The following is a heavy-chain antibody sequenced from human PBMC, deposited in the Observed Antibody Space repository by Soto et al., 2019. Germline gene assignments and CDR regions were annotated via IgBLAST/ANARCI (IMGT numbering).Heavy chain of an antibody. D-gene: IGHD3-10*01. Sequence: VESGGGLVKPGGSLRLSCVASRSTFSDAWMSWLRQAPGKGLEWVGRIKSKPDGGTTDLAAPVKGRFIVSRDNSKNTMYLQMDRLETEDTAVYYCSSGGHYFGDWGQGTLVTVSS. CDR3: SSGGHYFGD. CDR1: RSTFSDAW. CDR2: IKSKPDGGTT. J-gene: IGHJ4*02. V-gene: IGHV3-15*01.